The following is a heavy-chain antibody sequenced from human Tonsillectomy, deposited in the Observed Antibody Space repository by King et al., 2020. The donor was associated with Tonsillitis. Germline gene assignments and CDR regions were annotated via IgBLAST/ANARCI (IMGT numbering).Heavy chain of an antibody. D-gene: IGHD3-3*01. CDR2: ISADGTNK. CDR3: AKDFERVGLGVVIMFGMDV. V-gene: IGHV3-30*18. Sequence: VQLVESGGGVVQPGRSLRLSCAASGFTFSNYGMHWVRQAPGKGLEWVAVISADGTNKYYADSVKDRFTISRENSKNTLYLQMNSLRAEDTAVYYCAKDFERVGLGVVIMFGMDVWGQGTTVTVAS. J-gene: IGHJ6*02. CDR1: GFTFSNYG.